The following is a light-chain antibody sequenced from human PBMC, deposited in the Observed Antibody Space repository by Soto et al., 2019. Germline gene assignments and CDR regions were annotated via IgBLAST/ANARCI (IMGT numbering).Light chain of an antibody. CDR1: SRDGGGYNY. CDR2: EVG. Sequence: ALTQPACVSGSPGQSNTISCTGTSRDGGGYNYVSWYQQQPDKATKQLIHEVGYRGAGDSNRFSGSKSGNTASLTISGLQAEDDADYYCDSYASSRAYVFAIGTKVT. J-gene: IGLJ1*01. V-gene: IGLV2-14*01. CDR3: DSYASSRAYV.